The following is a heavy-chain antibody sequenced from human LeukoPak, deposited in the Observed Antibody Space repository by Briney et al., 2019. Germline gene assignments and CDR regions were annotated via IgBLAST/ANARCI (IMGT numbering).Heavy chain of an antibody. J-gene: IGHJ4*02. D-gene: IGHD5-24*01. CDR1: GFTFSNAW. Sequence: GGSLRLSRAASGFTFSNAWMSWVRQAPGKGLEWVGHIKSKTDGGTTDYAAPVKGRFTISRDDSKNTLYLQMDSLKTGDTAVYYCTTEAGDDWGQGTLVTVSS. V-gene: IGHV3-15*01. CDR2: IKSKTDGGTT. CDR3: TTEAGDD.